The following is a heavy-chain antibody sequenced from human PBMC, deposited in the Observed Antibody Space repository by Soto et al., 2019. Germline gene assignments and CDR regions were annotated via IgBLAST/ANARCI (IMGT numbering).Heavy chain of an antibody. V-gene: IGHV4-59*06. CDR1: GGAISGYY. J-gene: IGHJ4*01. D-gene: IGHD1-26*01. Sequence: SETLSLTFTVSGGAISGYYWSWIRQAPGKGVEGIGYIDYSGSTYYNPSLKSRVTISVDTSKNQLSLKLSSVTAAEKAVYYCASDKGSTWTHRLGTSYQFHYCGHGTLVTV. CDR3: ASDKGSTWTHRLGTSYQFHY. CDR2: IDYSGST.